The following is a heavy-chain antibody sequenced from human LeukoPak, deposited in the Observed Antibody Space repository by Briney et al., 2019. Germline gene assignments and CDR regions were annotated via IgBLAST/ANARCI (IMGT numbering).Heavy chain of an antibody. CDR1: GYTFTSYD. CDR2: MNPNSGNT. V-gene: IGHV1-8*01. Sequence: ASVKVSCKASGYTFTSYDINWVRQATGQGLEWMGWMNPNSGNTGYAQKFQGRVTMTRNTSISTAYMELSSLRSEDTAVYYCARGRYCSGGSCYGDWFDLWGQGTLVTVSS. D-gene: IGHD2-15*01. J-gene: IGHJ5*02. CDR3: ARGRYCSGGSCYGDWFDL.